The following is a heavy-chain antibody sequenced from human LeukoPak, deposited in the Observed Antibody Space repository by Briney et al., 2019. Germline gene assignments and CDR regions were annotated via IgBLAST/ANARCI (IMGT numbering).Heavy chain of an antibody. Sequence: QSGGSLILSCAASGFSFSSYEMNWVRQAPGKGLEWVSYISSSGSGIYNADSVEGRFTISRDNAKNSLYLQMNSLRAEDTAVYYCARGYYYGSGTLGPFDPWGQGTLVTVSS. V-gene: IGHV3-48*03. CDR1: GFSFSSYE. CDR2: ISSSGSGI. CDR3: ARGYYYGSGTLGPFDP. J-gene: IGHJ5*02. D-gene: IGHD3-10*01.